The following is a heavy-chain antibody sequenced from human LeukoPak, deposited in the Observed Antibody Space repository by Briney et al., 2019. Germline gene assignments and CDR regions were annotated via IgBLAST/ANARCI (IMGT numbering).Heavy chain of an antibody. D-gene: IGHD4-4*01. CDR1: GFTFSSYA. CDR3: ARDYSRGLDY. J-gene: IGHJ4*02. Sequence: GGPLRLSCAASGFTFSSYAMHWVRQAPGKGLEWVAVISYDGSNKYYADSVKGRFTISRDNSKNTLYLQMNSLRAEDTAVYYCARDYSRGLDYWGQGTLVTVSS. V-gene: IGHV3-30-3*01. CDR2: ISYDGSNK.